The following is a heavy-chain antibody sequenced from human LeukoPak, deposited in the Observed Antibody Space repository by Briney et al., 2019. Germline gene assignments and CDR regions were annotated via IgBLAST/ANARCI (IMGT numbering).Heavy chain of an antibody. Sequence: GGSLRLSCAASGFTFSSYSMNWVRQAPGKGLEWVAVISYDGSNKYYADSVKGRFTISRDNSKNTLYLQMNSLRAEDTAVYYCARDPTPGVVAPNPDYWGQGTLVTVSS. J-gene: IGHJ4*02. CDR3: ARDPTPGVVAPNPDY. V-gene: IGHV3-30*03. D-gene: IGHD5-12*01. CDR1: GFTFSSYS. CDR2: ISYDGSNK.